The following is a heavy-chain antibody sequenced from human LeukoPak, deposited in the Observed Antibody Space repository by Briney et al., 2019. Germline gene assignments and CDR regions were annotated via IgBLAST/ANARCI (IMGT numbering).Heavy chain of an antibody. V-gene: IGHV1-18*01. J-gene: IGHJ4*02. CDR3: ARRSSSSPAVYYFDY. D-gene: IGHD6-6*01. CDR1: GYTFTSYG. Sequence: ASVKVSCKASGYTFTSYGISWVRQAPGQGLEWMGWISAYNGNTNYAQKLQGRVTMTTDTSTSTAYMELRSLRSDDTAVYYCARRSSSSPAVYYFDYWGQGTLVTVSS. CDR2: ISAYNGNT.